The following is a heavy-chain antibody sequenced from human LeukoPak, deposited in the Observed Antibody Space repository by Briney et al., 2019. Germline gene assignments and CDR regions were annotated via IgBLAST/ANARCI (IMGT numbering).Heavy chain of an antibody. CDR3: ARVLSGFGELLSPPYYYYYYGMDV. J-gene: IGHJ6*02. V-gene: IGHV1-18*01. Sequence: ASVKVSCKASGYTFTSYGISWVRQAPGQGLEWMGWISAYNGNTNYAQRLQGRVTMTTDTSTSTAYMELRSLRSDDTAVYYCARVLSGFGELLSPPYYYYYYGMDVWGQGTTVTVSS. CDR1: GYTFTSYG. CDR2: ISAYNGNT. D-gene: IGHD3-10*01.